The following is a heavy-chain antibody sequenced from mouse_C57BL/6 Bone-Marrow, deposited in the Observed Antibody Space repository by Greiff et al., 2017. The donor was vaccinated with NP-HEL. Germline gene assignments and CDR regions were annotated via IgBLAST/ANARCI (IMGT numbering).Heavy chain of an antibody. CDR1: GFTFSDYY. V-gene: IGHV5-12*01. D-gene: IGHD2-5*01. CDR2: ISNGGGST. Sequence: EVHLVESGGGLVQPGGSLKLSCAASGFTFSDYYMYWVRQTPEKRLEWVAYISNGGGSTYSPDTVKGRFTISRDNAKNTLYLQMSRLKSEDTAMYYCARRYSNYGYYAMDYWGQGTSVTVSS. J-gene: IGHJ4*01. CDR3: ARRYSNYGYYAMDY.